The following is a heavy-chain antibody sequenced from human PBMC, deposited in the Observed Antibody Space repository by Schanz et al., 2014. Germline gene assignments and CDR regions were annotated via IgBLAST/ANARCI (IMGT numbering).Heavy chain of an antibody. D-gene: IGHD1-26*01. V-gene: IGHV4-59*08. CDR3: ARQGDVYRLDY. CDR2: IYHSGSP. J-gene: IGHJ4*02. Sequence: QVQLQESGPGLVKPSETLSLTCTVSGASISFYDWNWIRQSPGKGLEWIGYIYHSGSPIYNPSLQGRAPISIHPPKNQSPLKMGSVTAADTAMYFCARQGDVYRLDYWGQGTLVTVTS. CDR1: GASISFYD.